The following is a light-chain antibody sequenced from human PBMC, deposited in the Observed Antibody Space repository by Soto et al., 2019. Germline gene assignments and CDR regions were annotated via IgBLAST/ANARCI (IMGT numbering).Light chain of an antibody. CDR2: DAS. CDR1: QDISNY. Sequence: DIQMTQSPSSLSASVGDRVTITCQASQDISNYLNWYQQKPGKAPKLLIYDASNLATGVPSRFSGSGSGTDFTFTISSLQPKDIATYYCQQYDNLPMYTFGQGTKLEIK. CDR3: QQYDNLPMYT. J-gene: IGKJ2*01. V-gene: IGKV1-33*01.